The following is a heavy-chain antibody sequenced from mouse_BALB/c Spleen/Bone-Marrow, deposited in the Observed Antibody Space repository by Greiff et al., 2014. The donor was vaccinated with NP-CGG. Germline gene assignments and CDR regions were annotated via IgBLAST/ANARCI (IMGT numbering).Heavy chain of an antibody. Sequence: VKLVESGPGLVAPSQSLSITCTVSGFSLTSYGVHWVRQPPGKGLEWLGVIWAGGSTNYNSALMSRLSISKDNSKSQVFLKMNSLQTDDTAMYYCARGDYRTGFAYWGQGTLVTVSA. CDR2: IWAGGST. CDR3: ARGDYRTGFAY. V-gene: IGHV2-9*02. J-gene: IGHJ3*01. D-gene: IGHD2-14*01. CDR1: GFSLTSYG.